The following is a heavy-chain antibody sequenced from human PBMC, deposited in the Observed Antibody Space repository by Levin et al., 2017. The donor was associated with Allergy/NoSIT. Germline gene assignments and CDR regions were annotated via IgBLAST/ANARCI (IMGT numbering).Heavy chain of an antibody. CDR3: ARSYYDFWSGDPVIGF. J-gene: IGHJ4*02. Sequence: ASVKVSCKGSGYSFTSYWIGWVRQMPGKGLEWMGIIYPGDSDTRYSPSFQGQVTISADKSISTAYLQWSSLKASDTAMYYCARSYYDFWSGDPVIGFWGQGTLVTVSS. V-gene: IGHV5-51*01. D-gene: IGHD3-3*01. CDR2: IYPGDSDT. CDR1: GYSFTSYW.